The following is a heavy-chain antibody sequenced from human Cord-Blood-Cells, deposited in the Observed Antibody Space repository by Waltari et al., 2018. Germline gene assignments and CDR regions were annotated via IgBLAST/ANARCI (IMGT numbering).Heavy chain of an antibody. CDR3: ARDARDSGYEYYPDY. CDR2: FIPICGTA. CDR1: GGSFSSYA. V-gene: IGHV1-69*01. Sequence: QVQVVQSGAAVEKPVFSVKVSCKASGGSFSSYAFSWVRQAPGQGLEWMGVFIPICGTANHEHEFQGRATITADETTSTAYMERSSLRSEDTAVYYCARDARDSGYEYYPDYWRQGSLGSGSS. D-gene: IGHD5-12*01. J-gene: IGHJ4*02.